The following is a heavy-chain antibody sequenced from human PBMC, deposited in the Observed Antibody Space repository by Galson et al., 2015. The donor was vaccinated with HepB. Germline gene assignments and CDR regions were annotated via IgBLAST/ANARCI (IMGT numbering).Heavy chain of an antibody. D-gene: IGHD3-22*01. CDR3: ASFYYANGGDSTAY. Sequence: CAISGDSVSSNSGTWNWIRQSPARGLEWLGRTYYRSTWFYDYAVSMKSRITINPDTSKNLFSLQLTSVTPDDTAVYYCASFYYANGGDSTAYWGQGTLVTVSS. CDR1: GDSVSSNSGT. CDR2: TYYRSTWFY. J-gene: IGHJ4*02. V-gene: IGHV6-1*01.